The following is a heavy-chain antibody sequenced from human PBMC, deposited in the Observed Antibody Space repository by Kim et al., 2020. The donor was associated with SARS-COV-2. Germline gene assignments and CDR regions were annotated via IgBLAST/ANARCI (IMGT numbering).Heavy chain of an antibody. V-gene: IGHV1-18*01. CDR3: AREGDYYGSGSYYNVPWFDP. Sequence: ASVKVSCKASGYTFTSYGISWVRQAPGQGLEWMGWISAYNGNTNYAQKLQGRVTMTTDTSTSTAYMELRSLRSDDKAVYYCAREGDYYGSGSYYNVPWFDPWGQGTLVTVSS. J-gene: IGHJ5*02. CDR2: ISAYNGNT. CDR1: GYTFTSYG. D-gene: IGHD3-10*01.